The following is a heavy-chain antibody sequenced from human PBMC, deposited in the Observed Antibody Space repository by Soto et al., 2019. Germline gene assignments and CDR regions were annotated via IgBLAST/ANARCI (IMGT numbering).Heavy chain of an antibody. CDR3: ARSIGVVTALDY. D-gene: IGHD2-21*02. V-gene: IGHV1-3*05. Sequence: QVQLVQSGAEEKKPGASVKVSCKASGYTFTSYAMHWVRQAPGQRLEWMGWINAGTGNTKYSQKFQGRVTITRDTSASTAYMELSSLRSEDTDVYYCARSIGVVTALDYWGQGTLVTVSS. CDR2: INAGTGNT. CDR1: GYTFTSYA. J-gene: IGHJ4*02.